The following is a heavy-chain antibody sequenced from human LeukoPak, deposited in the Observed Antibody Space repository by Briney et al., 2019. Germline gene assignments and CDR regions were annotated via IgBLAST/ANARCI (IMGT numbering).Heavy chain of an antibody. J-gene: IGHJ4*02. D-gene: IGHD3-16*01. CDR1: GYTFTGYY. V-gene: IGHV1-2*02. Sequence: ASVKVSCKASGYTFTGYYMHWVRQAPGRGLEWMGWINPNSGGTNYAQKFQGRVTMTRDTSISTAYMELSRLRSDDTAVYYCARGWGWATTPYDYWGQGTLVTVSS. CDR2: INPNSGGT. CDR3: ARGWGWATTPYDY.